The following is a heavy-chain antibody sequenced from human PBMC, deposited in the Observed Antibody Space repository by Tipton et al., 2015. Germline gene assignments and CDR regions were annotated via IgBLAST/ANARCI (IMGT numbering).Heavy chain of an antibody. Sequence: TLSLTCTVSGGSTTSHYWSWIRQPPGKGLEWIGYNSYSGGANYDSSLRSRVTISVDTSNNHFSLKLSSVTAADTAVYYCARGAGFWSNYEHYYPGVDVWGQGTTVTVSS. CDR2: NSYSGGA. CDR1: GGSTTSHY. V-gene: IGHV4-59*11. D-gene: IGHD3-3*01. CDR3: ARGAGFWSNYEHYYPGVDV. J-gene: IGHJ6*02.